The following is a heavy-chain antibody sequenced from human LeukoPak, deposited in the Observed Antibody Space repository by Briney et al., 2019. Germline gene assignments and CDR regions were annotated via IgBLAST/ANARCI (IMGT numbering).Heavy chain of an antibody. CDR3: ESQRIGATDY. D-gene: IGHD3-3*01. V-gene: IGHV3-9*01. Sequence: GGSLRLSCAASGFTFDDYAMHWVRQAPGKGLEWVSGISWNSGSIGYADSVKGRFTISRDNAKNSLFLQMNSLRAEDTAVYYCESQRIGATDYWGQGTLVTVSS. J-gene: IGHJ4*02. CDR1: GFTFDDYA. CDR2: ISWNSGSI.